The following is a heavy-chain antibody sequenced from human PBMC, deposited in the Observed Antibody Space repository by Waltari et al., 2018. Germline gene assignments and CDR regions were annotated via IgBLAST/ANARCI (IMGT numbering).Heavy chain of an antibody. V-gene: IGHV4-39*07. CDR3: ARAPILIYFDY. D-gene: IGHD3-9*01. J-gene: IGHJ4*02. CDR1: GGSISSSSYY. CDR2: IYYSGST. Sequence: QLQLQESGPGLVKPSETLSLTCTVSGGSISSSSYYWGWIRQPPGKGLEWIGSIYYSGSTYYNPSLKSRVTISVDTSKNQFSLKLSSVTAADTAVYYCARAPILIYFDYWGQGTLVTVSS.